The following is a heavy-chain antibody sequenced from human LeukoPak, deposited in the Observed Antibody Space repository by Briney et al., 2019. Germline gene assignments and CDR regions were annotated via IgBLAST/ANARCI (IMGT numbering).Heavy chain of an antibody. CDR2: FYVGGAT. V-gene: IGHV3-53*01. J-gene: IGHJ4*02. Sequence: GGSLRLSCAVSGFSVTNNYMSWVRRAPGKGLEWVSVFYVGGATYYADSVKGRFTISRDNSENTLYLQMKSLRAEDTAVYYCARGDGYNFFDYWGQGTLVTVSS. CDR3: ARGDGYNFFDY. CDR1: GFSVTNNY. D-gene: IGHD5-24*01.